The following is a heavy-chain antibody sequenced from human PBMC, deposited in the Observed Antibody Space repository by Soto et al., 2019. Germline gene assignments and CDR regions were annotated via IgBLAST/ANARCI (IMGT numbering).Heavy chain of an antibody. Sequence: SETLSLTCTVSGGSISSSSYYWGWIRQPPGKGLEWIGSIYYSGSTYYNPSLKSRVTISVDTSKNQFSLKLSSVTAADAAVYYCARQTVIPSSSWYSIAPRLYYYYGMDVWGQGTTVTVSS. J-gene: IGHJ6*02. V-gene: IGHV4-39*01. CDR2: IYYSGST. CDR1: GGSISSSSYY. CDR3: ARQTVIPSSSWYSIAPRLYYYYGMDV. D-gene: IGHD6-13*01.